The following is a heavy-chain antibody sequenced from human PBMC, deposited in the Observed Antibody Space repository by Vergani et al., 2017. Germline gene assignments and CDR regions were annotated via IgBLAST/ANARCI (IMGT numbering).Heavy chain of an antibody. CDR3: ARVNTETNGHLYYYYYMDV. D-gene: IGHD4-11*01. CDR1: GGSFTSYH. V-gene: IGHV4-34*01. CDR2: IDHTVRP. Sequence: QVQLQQWGGGLLKPSETLSLTCVVNGGSFTSYHWTWIRQSPGEGLEWVGDIDHTVRPDYNPSLKLRLTMSVDKSRNQFSLTLNSVTATDTAIYFCARVNTETNGHLYYYYYMDVWGQGTAVTVS. J-gene: IGHJ6*03.